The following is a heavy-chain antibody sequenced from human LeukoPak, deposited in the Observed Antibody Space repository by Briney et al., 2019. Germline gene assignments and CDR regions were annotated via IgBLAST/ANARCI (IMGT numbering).Heavy chain of an antibody. Sequence: ASVKVSCKDSGYTFTSYGISWVRQAPGQGLEWMGWISAYNGNTNYAQKLQGRVTMTTDTSTSTAYMELRSLRSDDTAVYYCAREPHYYDSSGYNSFDYWGQGTLVTVSS. V-gene: IGHV1-18*01. CDR2: ISAYNGNT. J-gene: IGHJ4*02. CDR1: GYTFTSYG. CDR3: AREPHYYDSSGYNSFDY. D-gene: IGHD3-22*01.